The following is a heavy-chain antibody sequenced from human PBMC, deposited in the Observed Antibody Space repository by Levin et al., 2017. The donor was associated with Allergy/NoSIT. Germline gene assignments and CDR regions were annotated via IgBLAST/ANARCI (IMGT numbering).Heavy chain of an antibody. CDR3: ARGGMTRRH. CDR1: GFTFSTYW. CDR2: INQDGRDQ. V-gene: IGHV3-7*01. J-gene: IGHJ1*01. Sequence: GGSLRLSCAASGFTFSTYWMSWVRQAPGKGLEWVANINQDGRDQYYVDSVKGRFTISRDDAKNSIYLQMNSLRGEDTAVDYCARGGMTRRHWGQGTLVTVSS. D-gene: IGHD1-14*01.